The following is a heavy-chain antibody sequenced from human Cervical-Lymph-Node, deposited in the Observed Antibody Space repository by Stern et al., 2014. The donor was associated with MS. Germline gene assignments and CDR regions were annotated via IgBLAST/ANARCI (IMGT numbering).Heavy chain of an antibody. CDR1: EYNFNTHW. CDR2: IHPGNSDT. CDR3: ARHGGPNWNHEAHNWFDP. V-gene: IGHV5-51*03. Sequence: EVHLVESGAEVKKPGESLKISCKGSEYNFNTHWIAWVRQMPGKGLEWLGNIHPGNSDTRYNPSLQGQVSISADKSITTAYLHFSSLKASDSAMYFCARHGGPNWNHEAHNWFDPWGQGTLVTVSS. D-gene: IGHD1-14*01. J-gene: IGHJ5*02.